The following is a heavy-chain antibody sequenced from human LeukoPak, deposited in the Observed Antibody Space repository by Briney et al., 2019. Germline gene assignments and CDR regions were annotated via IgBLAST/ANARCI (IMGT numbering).Heavy chain of an antibody. Sequence: AASVKVSCTASGYTFTSYGITWVRQAPGQGLEWMGWISAYNGNTNYAQKLQGRVTMTTDTSTSTAYMDLRRLRSDDTAVYYCARDDGIVAAGTAGHWGQGTLVTVSS. CDR3: ARDDGIVAAGTAGH. CDR2: ISAYNGNT. CDR1: GYTFTSYG. D-gene: IGHD6-13*01. V-gene: IGHV1-18*01. J-gene: IGHJ4*02.